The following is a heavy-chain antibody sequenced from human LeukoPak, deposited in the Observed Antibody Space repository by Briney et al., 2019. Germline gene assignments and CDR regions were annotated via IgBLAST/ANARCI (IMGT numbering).Heavy chain of an antibody. CDR1: GYTFTSYY. CDR3: ARDQWETVVPYWGYYFDY. J-gene: IGHJ4*02. V-gene: IGHV1-46*01. D-gene: IGHD1-26*01. Sequence: ASVKVSCKASGYTFTSYYMHWVRQAPGQGLEWMGIINPSGGSTSYAQKFQGRVTMTRDTSTSTVYMELSSLRSEDTAVYYCARDQWETVVPYWGYYFDYWGQGTLVTVSS. CDR2: INPSGGST.